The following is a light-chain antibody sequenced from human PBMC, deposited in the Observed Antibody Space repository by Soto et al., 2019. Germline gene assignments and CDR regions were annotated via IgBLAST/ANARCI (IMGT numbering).Light chain of an antibody. J-gene: IGKJ1*01. V-gene: IGKV1-39*01. CDR2: DAS. CDR1: QSISGW. Sequence: GDRVTITCRASQSISGWLAWYQQKPGKPPKLLIYDASSLEGGVPSRFSGSGSGTDFTLTISSLQPEDFATYYCQQSYSNLWTFGQGTKVDIK. CDR3: QQSYSNLWT.